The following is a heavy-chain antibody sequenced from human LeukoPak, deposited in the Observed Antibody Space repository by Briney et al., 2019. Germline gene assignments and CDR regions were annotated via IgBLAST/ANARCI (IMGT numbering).Heavy chain of an antibody. V-gene: IGHV1-46*01. CDR3: ARGTPGYSSV. Sequence: ASAKVSCKAFGYTFTSYYVHWVRQAPGQGLEWMGIINPSGGTNYAQKFQGRVTMTRDTSTSTVYMELSSLRSEDTAVYYCARGTPGYSSVWGQGTLVTVSS. D-gene: IGHD6-19*01. CDR2: INPSGGT. CDR1: GYTFTSYY. J-gene: IGHJ4*02.